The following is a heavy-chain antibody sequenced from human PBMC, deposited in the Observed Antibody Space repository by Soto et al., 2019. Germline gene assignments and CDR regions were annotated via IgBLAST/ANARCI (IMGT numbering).Heavy chain of an antibody. V-gene: IGHV3-23*01. D-gene: IGHD6-13*01. Sequence: GSLRLSCAASGFTFSSYAMSWVRQAPGKGLEWVSAISGSGGSTYYADSVKGRFTISRDNSKNTLYLQMNSLRAADTAVYYCARQGQSGWYLWVTIFAYWGQGTLVPVSS. J-gene: IGHJ4*02. CDR2: ISGSGGST. CDR1: GFTFSSYA. CDR3: ARQGQSGWYLWVTIFAY.